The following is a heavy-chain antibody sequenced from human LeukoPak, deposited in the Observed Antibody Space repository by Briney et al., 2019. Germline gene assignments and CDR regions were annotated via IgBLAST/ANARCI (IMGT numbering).Heavy chain of an antibody. D-gene: IGHD2-2*01. CDR3: ARVKGVVPAAHFDY. CDR1: GFTFSSYS. J-gene: IGHJ4*02. V-gene: IGHV3-21*05. CDR2: ISSSSSYT. Sequence: GGSLRLSCAASGFTFSSYSMNWVRQAPGKGLEWVSYISSSSSYTNYADSVKGRFTISRDNAKDSLYLQMNSLRAEDTAVYYCARVKGVVPAAHFDYWGQGTLVTVSS.